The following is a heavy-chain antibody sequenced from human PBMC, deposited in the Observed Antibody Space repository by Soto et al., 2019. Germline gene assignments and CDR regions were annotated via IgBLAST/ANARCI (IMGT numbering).Heavy chain of an antibody. CDR2: IYYSGST. V-gene: IGHV4-31*03. CDR3: AGGSSKSWFDP. J-gene: IGHJ5*02. CDR1: GGSIRSDGYY. Sequence: SETLSLTCTVSGGSIRSDGYYWSWIRQHPGKGLEWIGYIYYSGSTYYNPSLKSRVSISADTSNNQFSLKLTSVTAADTAVYYCAGGSSKSWFDPWGQRTLVTVSS. D-gene: IGHD6-6*01.